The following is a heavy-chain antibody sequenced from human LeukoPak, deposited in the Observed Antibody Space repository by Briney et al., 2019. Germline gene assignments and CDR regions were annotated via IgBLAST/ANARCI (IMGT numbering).Heavy chain of an antibody. Sequence: SETLSLTCTGSGCSISSYYWNWIRQPPGKGLEWIGYIYTSGSTNYNPSLQSRVTISVDTSKNQFSMKLSSVTAADTAVYYCARQTGSGSYYFFDYWGQGTLVTVSS. J-gene: IGHJ4*02. CDR1: GCSISSYY. D-gene: IGHD1-26*01. V-gene: IGHV4-4*09. CDR2: IYTSGST. CDR3: ARQTGSGSYYFFDY.